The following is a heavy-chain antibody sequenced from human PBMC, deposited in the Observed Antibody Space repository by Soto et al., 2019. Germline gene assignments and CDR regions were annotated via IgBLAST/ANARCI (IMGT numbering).Heavy chain of an antibody. CDR2: IYHSGST. Sequence: SETLSLTCAVSGGSISSSNWWSWVRQPPGKGLEWIGEIYHSGSTNYNPSLKSRVTISVDKSKNQFSLKLSSVTAADTAVYYCASESSGTGDYYYYGMDVWGQGTTVTVSS. CDR3: ASESSGTGDYYYYGMDV. D-gene: IGHD6-25*01. J-gene: IGHJ6*02. V-gene: IGHV4-4*02. CDR1: GGSISSSNW.